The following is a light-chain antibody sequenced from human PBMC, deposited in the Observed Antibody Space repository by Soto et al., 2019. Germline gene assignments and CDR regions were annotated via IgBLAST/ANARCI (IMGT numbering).Light chain of an antibody. Sequence: QAVVTQPPSVSGAPGQRVIISCTGSSSNIGAGYDVHWYQQLPGTAPKLLIYGNSNRPSGVPDRFSGSKSGTSASLAITGLQAEDEADYYCQSYDSSLSGVVFGGGTHLPVL. CDR1: SSNIGAGYD. CDR3: QSYDSSLSGVV. J-gene: IGLJ2*01. CDR2: GNS. V-gene: IGLV1-40*01.